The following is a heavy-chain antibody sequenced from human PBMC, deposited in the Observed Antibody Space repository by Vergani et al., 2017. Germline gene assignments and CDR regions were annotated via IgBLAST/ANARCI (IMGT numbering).Heavy chain of an antibody. CDR1: GGSISSSSYY. CDR2: IDYSGST. V-gene: IGHV4-39*07. J-gene: IGHJ6*04. CDR3: ARXYDSSGYYANTYSYGMDV. Sequence: QLQLQESGPGLVKPSETLSLTCTVSGGSISSSSYYWGWIRQPPGKGLEWIGSIDYSGSTYYNPSLKSRVTISVDTSKNQFSLKLSSVTAADTAVYYCARXYDSSGYYANTYSYGMDVWGEGTTVTVSS. D-gene: IGHD3-22*01.